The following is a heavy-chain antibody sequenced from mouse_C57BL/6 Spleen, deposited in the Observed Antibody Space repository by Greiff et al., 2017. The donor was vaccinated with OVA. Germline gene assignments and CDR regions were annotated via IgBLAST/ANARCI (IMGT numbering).Heavy chain of an antibody. V-gene: IGHV1-50*01. D-gene: IGHD2-4*01. Sequence: QVQLQQPGAELVKPGASVKLSCKASGYTFTSYWMQRVKQRPGQGLEWIGEIDPSDSYTNYNQNFKDKATLTVDTSSSTAYMQLSSLTSEDSAVYYCARSSVDYWYFDVWGTGTTVTVSS. CDR1: GYTFTSYW. J-gene: IGHJ1*03. CDR3: ARSSVDYWYFDV. CDR2: IDPSDSYT.